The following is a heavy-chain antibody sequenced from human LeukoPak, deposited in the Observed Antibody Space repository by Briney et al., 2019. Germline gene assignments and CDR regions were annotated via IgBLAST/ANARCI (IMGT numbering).Heavy chain of an antibody. V-gene: IGHV3-23*01. D-gene: IGHD3-22*01. CDR2: ISGSGGST. J-gene: IGHJ4*02. Sequence: GGSLRLSCAASGFTFSSCAMSWVRQAPGKGLEWVSAISGSGGSTYYADSVKGRFTISRDNSKNTLYLQMNSLRAEGTAVYYCAVTSYYYDSSGSFFDYWGQGTLVTVSS. CDR3: AVTSYYYDSSGSFFDY. CDR1: GFTFSSCA.